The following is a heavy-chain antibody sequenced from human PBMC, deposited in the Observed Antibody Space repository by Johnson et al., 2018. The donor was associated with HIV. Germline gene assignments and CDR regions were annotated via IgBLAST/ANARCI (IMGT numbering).Heavy chain of an antibody. CDR3: ARRNSGTYYDAFEI. CDR2: IYIRGVT. CDR1: GFTFSSYA. V-gene: IGHV3-23*04. D-gene: IGHD1-26*01. J-gene: IGHJ3*02. Sequence: VQLVESGGGLVQPGGSLRLSCAASGFTFSSYAMSRVRQAPGKGLEWVSVIYIRGVTYYADSVKGRFTISRDNSKNTLYLLMNSLRSEDTAVYYCARRNSGTYYDAFEIWGQGTMVTVSS.